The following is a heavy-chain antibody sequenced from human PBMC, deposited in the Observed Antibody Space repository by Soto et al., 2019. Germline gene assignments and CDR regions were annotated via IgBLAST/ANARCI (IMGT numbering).Heavy chain of an antibody. Sequence: PGGSLRLSCAASGFTFSSYGMYWVRQAPGKGLEWVAIMSYDGSTKYFADSVKGRFTISRDNSQNTLFLQMNSLRSEDTALYYCARVLMSTTSSPLSYFYGMDVWGQGTTVTVSS. J-gene: IGHJ6*02. CDR1: GFTFSSYG. CDR2: MSYDGSTK. CDR3: ARVLMSTTSSPLSYFYGMDV. V-gene: IGHV3-30-3*01. D-gene: IGHD3-16*01.